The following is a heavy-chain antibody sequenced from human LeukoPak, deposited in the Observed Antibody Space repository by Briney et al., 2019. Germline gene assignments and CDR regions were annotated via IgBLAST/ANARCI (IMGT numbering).Heavy chain of an antibody. J-gene: IGHJ4*02. Sequence: SQTLSLTCTVSGGSISSGGYYWSWIRQHPGKGLEWIGYMYYSGSTYYNPSLKSRVTISVDTSKNQFSLKLSSVTAADTAVYYCARSLSSLNKLRLDNWGQGTLVTVSS. CDR2: MYYSGST. V-gene: IGHV4-31*03. D-gene: IGHD3-16*01. CDR1: GGSISSGGYY. CDR3: ARSLSSLNKLRLDN.